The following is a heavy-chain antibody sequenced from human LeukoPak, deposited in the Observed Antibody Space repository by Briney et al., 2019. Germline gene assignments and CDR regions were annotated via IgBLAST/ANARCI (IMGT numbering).Heavy chain of an antibody. V-gene: IGHV3-74*01. CDR2: INSDGSST. Sequence: PGGSLRLSCAASGFTFSSYWMHWVRQAPGKGLVWVSRINSDGSSTSYADSVKGRFTISRDNAKNTLYLQMNSLRAEDTAVYYCARADRLGAALLASFDYWGQGTLVTVSS. J-gene: IGHJ4*02. D-gene: IGHD3-16*01. CDR3: ARADRLGAALLASFDY. CDR1: GFTFSSYW.